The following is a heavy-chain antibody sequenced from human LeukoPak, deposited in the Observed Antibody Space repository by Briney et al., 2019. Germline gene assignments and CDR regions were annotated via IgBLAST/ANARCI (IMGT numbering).Heavy chain of an antibody. V-gene: IGHV3-48*01. J-gene: IGHJ3*02. D-gene: IGHD3-22*01. Sequence: GRSLRLSCAASGFTFSSYSMNWVRQAPGKGLEWVSYISSSSSTIYYADSVKGRFTISRDNAKNSLYLQMNSLRAEDTAVYYCARDAYNYDSSGAFDIWGQGTMVTVSS. CDR1: GFTFSSYS. CDR2: ISSSSSTI. CDR3: ARDAYNYDSSGAFDI.